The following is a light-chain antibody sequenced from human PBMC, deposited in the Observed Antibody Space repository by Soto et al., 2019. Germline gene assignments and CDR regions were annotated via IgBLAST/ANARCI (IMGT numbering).Light chain of an antibody. CDR3: SSYTSSSTLG. V-gene: IGLV2-14*01. CDR2: EVS. Sequence: QSVLAQPASVSGSPGQSITLSCTGTSSDVGGYNYVPWYQQHPGKAPKLMIYEVSNRPSGVSNRFSGSKSGNTASLTISGLQAEDEADYYCSSYTSSSTLGFGTGTKVTVL. CDR1: SSDVGGYNY. J-gene: IGLJ1*01.